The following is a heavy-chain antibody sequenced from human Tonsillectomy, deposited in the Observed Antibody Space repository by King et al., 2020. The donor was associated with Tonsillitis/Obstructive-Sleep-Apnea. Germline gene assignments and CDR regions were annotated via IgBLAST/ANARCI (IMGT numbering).Heavy chain of an antibody. CDR1: GFTFSSYE. Sequence: QLVQSGGGLVQPGGSLRLSCAASGFTFSSYEMNWVRQAPGKGLEWVSYISSSGSTIYYADSVKGRFTISRDNAKNSLYLQMNSLRAEDTAVYYCASLPASGSYWGQGTLVTVSS. CDR3: ASLPASGSY. J-gene: IGHJ4*02. CDR2: ISSSGSTI. V-gene: IGHV3-48*03. D-gene: IGHD6-13*01.